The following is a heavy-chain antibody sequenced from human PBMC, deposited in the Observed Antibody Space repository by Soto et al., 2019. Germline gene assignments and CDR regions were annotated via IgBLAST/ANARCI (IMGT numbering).Heavy chain of an antibody. CDR2: IYYSGST. Sequence: PSETLSLTCTVSGGSISSSSYYWGWIRQPPGKGLEWIGSIYYSGSTYYNPSLKSRVTISVDTSKNQFSLKLSSVAAADTAVYYCARQPGRRFDWLLLSHFDYWGQGTLVTVSS. J-gene: IGHJ4*02. CDR3: ARQPGRRFDWLLLSHFDY. D-gene: IGHD3-9*01. CDR1: GGSISSSSYY. V-gene: IGHV4-39*01.